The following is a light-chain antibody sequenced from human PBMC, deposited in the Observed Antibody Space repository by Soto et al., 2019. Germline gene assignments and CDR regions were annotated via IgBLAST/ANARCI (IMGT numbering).Light chain of an antibody. J-gene: IGKJ1*01. CDR2: GAS. CDR1: QSVSSN. CDR3: QQYTNWPPWT. V-gene: IGKV3-15*01. Sequence: EIVMTQAPATLSVSPGERATLSCRASQSVSSNLAWYQQKPGQAPRLLIYGASTRATGIPTRFSGSGSGTEFTLTISSLQSEAFAVYYCQQYTNWPPWTFGQGTNVEIK.